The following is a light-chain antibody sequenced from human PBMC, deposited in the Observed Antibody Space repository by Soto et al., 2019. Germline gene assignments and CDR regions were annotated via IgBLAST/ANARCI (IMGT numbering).Light chain of an antibody. J-gene: IGKJ1*01. CDR1: QSITNY. V-gene: IGKV3-11*01. CDR3: QQRHSWPVT. Sequence: EIVLTQSPATLSLSPGERATLSCRASQSITNYLGWYQQKPGQAPRLLIYATSNRATGIPARFSGSGSGTDFTLTISSLEPEDFSVYYCQQRHSWPVTFGQGTKVGIK. CDR2: ATS.